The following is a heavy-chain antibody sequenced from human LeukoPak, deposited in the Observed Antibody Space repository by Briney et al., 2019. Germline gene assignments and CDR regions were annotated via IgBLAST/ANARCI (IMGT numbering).Heavy chain of an antibody. CDR2: IYYSGST. J-gene: IGHJ4*02. Sequence: SETLSLTCTVSGGSISSHYWSWIRQPPGKGLEWIGYIYYSGSTNYNPSLKSRVTISVDTSKNQFSLKLSSVTAADTAVYYCARDGDRSGYYSYWGQGTLVTVS. CDR1: GGSISSHY. V-gene: IGHV4-59*11. D-gene: IGHD3-22*01. CDR3: ARDGDRSGYYSY.